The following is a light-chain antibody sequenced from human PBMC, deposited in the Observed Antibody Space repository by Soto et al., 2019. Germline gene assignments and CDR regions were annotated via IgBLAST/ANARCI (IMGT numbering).Light chain of an antibody. Sequence: DIQMTQSPSSLSASVGDRVTITCRASQNININLAWYQQKPGKVPKLLIYAASTLQSGVPSRFSGSGSGTDFTLTISSLQPEDVATYYCQKYNIAPLTFGGGTKVEIK. J-gene: IGKJ4*01. CDR1: QNININ. CDR2: AAS. CDR3: QKYNIAPLT. V-gene: IGKV1-27*01.